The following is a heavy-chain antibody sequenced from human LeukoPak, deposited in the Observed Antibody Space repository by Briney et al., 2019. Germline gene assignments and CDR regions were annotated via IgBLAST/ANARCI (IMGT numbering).Heavy chain of an antibody. CDR2: IKKDGSDK. CDR1: GFILSKYW. V-gene: IGHV3-7*04. D-gene: IGHD3-16*01. Sequence: PGASLRLSCSASGFILSKYWMTWARQPARKGLEWVANIKKDGSDKYYVDSVKGRFTISRDNAKNSLYLQMNSLRAEDTAVYFCARDMIILQSWGQGTLVTVSS. CDR3: ARDMIILQS. J-gene: IGHJ5*02.